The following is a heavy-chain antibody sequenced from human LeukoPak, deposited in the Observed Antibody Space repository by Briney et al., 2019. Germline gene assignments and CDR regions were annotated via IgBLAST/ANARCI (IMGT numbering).Heavy chain of an antibody. CDR2: ISSSGGST. V-gene: IGHV3-23*01. CDR3: ARGPSGYHNT. CDR1: GFTFSSYA. Sequence: GESLRLSCAASGFTFSSYAMSWVRQAPGKGLEWVSAISSSGGSTYYADSVKGRFTISRDNSKNTLYLQMNSLRAGDTAVYYCARGPSGYHNTGGQGTLVTVSS. J-gene: IGHJ4*02. D-gene: IGHD5-12*01.